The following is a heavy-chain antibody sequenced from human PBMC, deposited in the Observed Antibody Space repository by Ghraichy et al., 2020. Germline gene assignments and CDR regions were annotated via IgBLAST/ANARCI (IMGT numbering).Heavy chain of an antibody. J-gene: IGHJ4*02. Sequence: GGSLRLSCAASRFMFSDYWMHWVRQAPGKGLEWVARINGDGSITTYADSVKGRFTISRDNAKLTLFLQMNSLRAEDTAVYYCAKDGDGYYYDSSGYFDDWGQGTLVIVSS. CDR2: INGDGSIT. V-gene: IGHV3-74*01. CDR1: RFMFSDYW. CDR3: AKDGDGYYYDSSGYFDD. D-gene: IGHD3-22*01.